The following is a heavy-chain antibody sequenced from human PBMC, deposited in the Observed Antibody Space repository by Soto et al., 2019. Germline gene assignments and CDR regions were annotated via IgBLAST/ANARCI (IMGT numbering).Heavy chain of an antibody. D-gene: IGHD6-19*01. J-gene: IGHJ3*02. CDR2: INSDGSST. V-gene: IGHV3-74*01. CDR3: ARSKQWLVSAFDI. Sequence: GGSLRLSCAASGFTFSSYWMHWVRQAPGKGLVWVSRINSDGSSTSYADSVKGRFTISRDNAKNSLYLQMNSLRAEDTAVYYCARSKQWLVSAFDIWGQGTMVTVSS. CDR1: GFTFSSYW.